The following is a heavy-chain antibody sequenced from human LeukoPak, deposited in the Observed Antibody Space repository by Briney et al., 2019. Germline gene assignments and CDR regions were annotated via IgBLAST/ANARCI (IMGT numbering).Heavy chain of an antibody. Sequence: PGGSLRLSCAASGFTFSSYGMHWVRQAPGKGLEWVAVIWYDGSNKYYADSVKGRFTISRDNSKNTLYLQMNSLRAEDTAVYYCARDADIVVVPAARDCYGMDVWGQGTTVTVSS. CDR3: ARDADIVVVPAARDCYGMDV. CDR1: GFTFSSYG. D-gene: IGHD2-2*01. J-gene: IGHJ6*02. V-gene: IGHV3-33*08. CDR2: IWYDGSNK.